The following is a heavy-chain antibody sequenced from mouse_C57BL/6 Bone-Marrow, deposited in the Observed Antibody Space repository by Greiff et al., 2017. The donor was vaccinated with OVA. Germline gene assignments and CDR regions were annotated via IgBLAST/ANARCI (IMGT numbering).Heavy chain of an antibody. CDR1: GYTFTSYW. J-gene: IGHJ2*01. V-gene: IGHV1-72*01. CDR2: IAPNSGGT. Sequence: QVQLQQPGAELVKPGASVKLSCKASGYTFTSYWMPWVKQRPGRGLEWIGRIAPNSGGTKYTEKFKSKATLTLDKPSSTAYMQLSSLTSEDSAVYYCARELRVLYYFDYWGQGTTLTVSS. CDR3: ARELRVLYYFDY. D-gene: IGHD3-2*02.